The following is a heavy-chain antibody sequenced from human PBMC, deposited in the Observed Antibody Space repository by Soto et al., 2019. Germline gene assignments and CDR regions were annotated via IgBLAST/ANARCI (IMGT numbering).Heavy chain of an antibody. D-gene: IGHD2-15*01. Sequence: SETLSLTCAVSGGSFSGYYCSWIRQRPGPGLERIGEINHSGSTNYNPSLTRRVTISVDTSKNQFALKLSPVTAADTAVYYCARWGVDGAGWGVAATARGYYYEGGMAVWGKGPMVTVSS. CDR3: ARWGVDGAGWGVAATARGYYYEGGMAV. J-gene: IGHJ6*04. CDR1: GGSFSGYY. V-gene: IGHV4-34*01. CDR2: INHSGST.